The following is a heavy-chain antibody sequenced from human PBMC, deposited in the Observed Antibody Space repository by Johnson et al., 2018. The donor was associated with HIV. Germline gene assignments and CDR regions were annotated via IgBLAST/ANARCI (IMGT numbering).Heavy chain of an antibody. Sequence: VQLVESGGGVVQPGRSLRLSCAASGFTFSSYGMHWVRQAPGKGLEWVSAISGSGGSTYYANSVKGRFTISRDNSKNTLYLQMGSLRAEDMAVYYCARGRALLQFLEWSDAFDIWGQGTMVTVSS. J-gene: IGHJ3*02. D-gene: IGHD3-3*01. CDR1: GFTFSSYG. V-gene: IGHV3-64*01. CDR3: ARGRALLQFLEWSDAFDI. CDR2: ISGSGGST.